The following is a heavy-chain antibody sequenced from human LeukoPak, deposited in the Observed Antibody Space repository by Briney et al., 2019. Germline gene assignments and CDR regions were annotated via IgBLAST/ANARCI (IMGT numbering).Heavy chain of an antibody. CDR1: GYTFTSYG. V-gene: IGHV1-18*01. Sequence: GVSVKVSCKASGYTFTSYGISWVRQAPGQGLEWMGWISAYNGNTNYAQKLQGRVTMTTDTSTSTAYMELRSLRSDDTAVYYCARGSYYYGSGSYLDYWGQGTLVTVSS. CDR2: ISAYNGNT. J-gene: IGHJ4*02. D-gene: IGHD3-10*01. CDR3: ARGSYYYGSGSYLDY.